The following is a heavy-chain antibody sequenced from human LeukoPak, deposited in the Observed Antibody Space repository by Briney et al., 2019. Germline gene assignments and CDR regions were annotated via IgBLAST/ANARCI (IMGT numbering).Heavy chain of an antibody. D-gene: IGHD4-23*01. CDR1: GGSISSYY. CDR2: IYYSGST. J-gene: IGHJ3*02. CDR3: ARVRAQTQDAFDI. Sequence: SETLSLTCTVSGGSISSYYWSWIRQPPGKGLEWIGYIYYSGSTNYNPSLKSRVTISVDMSKNQFSLKLSSVTAADTAVYYCARVRAQTQDAFDIWGQGTMVTVSS. V-gene: IGHV4-59*01.